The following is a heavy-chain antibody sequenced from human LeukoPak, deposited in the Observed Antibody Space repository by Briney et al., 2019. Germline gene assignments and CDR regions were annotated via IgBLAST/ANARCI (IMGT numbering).Heavy chain of an antibody. CDR2: ISGSGGST. D-gene: IGHD3-22*01. CDR3: AKDGDYYDSSGYYYASFDY. Sequence: GASLRLSCAASGFTFSSYAMSWARQAPGKGLEWVSAISGSGGSTYYADSVKGRFTISRDNSKNTLYLQMNSLRAEDTAVYYCAKDGDYYDSSGYYYASFDYWGQGTLVTVSS. V-gene: IGHV3-23*01. J-gene: IGHJ4*02. CDR1: GFTFSSYA.